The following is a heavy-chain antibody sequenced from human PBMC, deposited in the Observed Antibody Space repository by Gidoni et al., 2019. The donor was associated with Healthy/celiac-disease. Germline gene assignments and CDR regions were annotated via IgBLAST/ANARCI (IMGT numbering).Heavy chain of an antibody. CDR2: IYSGGST. Sequence: EVQLVESGGGLVQPGGSLSLSCAASGFPVSSNYMSWVRQVPGKGLEWVSVIYSGGSTYYADSVKGRFTISRDNSKNTLYLQMNSLRAEDTAVYYCAREGGSYQNWFDPWGQGTLVTVSS. CDR3: AREGGSYQNWFDP. J-gene: IGHJ5*02. D-gene: IGHD1-26*01. CDR1: GFPVSSNY. V-gene: IGHV3-66*02.